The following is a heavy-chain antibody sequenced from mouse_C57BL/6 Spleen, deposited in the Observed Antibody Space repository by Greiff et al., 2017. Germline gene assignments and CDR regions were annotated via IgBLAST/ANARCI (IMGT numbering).Heavy chain of an antibody. J-gene: IGHJ4*01. D-gene: IGHD1-1*01. V-gene: IGHV1-82*01. CDR3: ARDYYGSSYVYAMDY. CDR1: GYAFSSSW. Sequence: QVQLQQPGPELVKPGASVKISCKASGYAFSSSWMNWVKQRPGQGLEWIGRIYPGAGDTNYNGKFKGKATLTADKSSSTAYMQLSSLTSEDSAVYFCARDYYGSSYVYAMDYWGKGTSVTVSS. CDR2: IYPGAGDT.